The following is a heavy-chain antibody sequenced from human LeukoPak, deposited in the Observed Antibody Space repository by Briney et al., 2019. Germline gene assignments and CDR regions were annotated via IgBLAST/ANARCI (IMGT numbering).Heavy chain of an antibody. CDR3: ARETSRGYSYGYLGY. CDR1: GFSFSKAW. V-gene: IGHV3-15*01. CDR2: IKTKTDGGTT. D-gene: IGHD5-18*01. J-gene: IGHJ4*02. Sequence: GGSLRLSCAASGFSFSKAWMTWVRQAPGKGLEWLGHIKTKTDGGTTDYAAPVKGRFTISRDDSSNTLSLQMDSLKSEDTAVYHCARETSRGYSYGYLGYWGQGTLVTVSS.